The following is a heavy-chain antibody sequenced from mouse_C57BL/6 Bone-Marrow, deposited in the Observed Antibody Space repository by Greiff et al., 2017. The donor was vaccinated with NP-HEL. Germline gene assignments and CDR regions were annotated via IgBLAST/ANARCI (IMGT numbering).Heavy chain of an antibody. CDR1: GYTFTSYG. CDR2: IYPRSGNT. Sequence: QVQLQQSGAELARPGASVKLSCKASGYTFTSYGISWVKQRTGQGLEWIGEIYPRSGNTYYNEKFKGKATLTADKSSSTAYMELRSLTSEDSAVYFCAVYDYDGVYYAMDYWGQGTSVTVSS. V-gene: IGHV1-81*01. J-gene: IGHJ4*01. D-gene: IGHD2-4*01. CDR3: AVYDYDGVYYAMDY.